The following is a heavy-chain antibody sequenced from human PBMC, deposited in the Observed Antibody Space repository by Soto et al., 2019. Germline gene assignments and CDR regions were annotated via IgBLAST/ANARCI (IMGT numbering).Heavy chain of an antibody. V-gene: IGHV3-64*02. CDR3: ARPPYGSLGYYYHYLDV. J-gene: IGHJ6*03. CDR1: GFPFSQYA. Sequence: GGSLRLSCVASGFPFSQYAMHWVRQAPGKGMEYVSAVSSDGHSTYYAESVKGRFTISRDNSKNTLYLQMGSLRGEDMAVYYCARPPYGSLGYYYHYLDVWAKGTSVTVSS. CDR2: VSSDGHST. D-gene: IGHD1-26*01.